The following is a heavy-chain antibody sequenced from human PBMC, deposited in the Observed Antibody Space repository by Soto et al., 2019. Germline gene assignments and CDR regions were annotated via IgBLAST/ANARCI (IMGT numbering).Heavy chain of an antibody. Sequence: EVQLVESGGGVVHPGGSLRLSCSTSGFTFGAYPMNWVRQAPGKGLAWVSGIGSRGIGIFDADSVKGRFTISRDNSKNILELEMSSLGGEATAQYYGARGVTSPGGGGHYYLDNWRQGRLVTVSS. J-gene: IGHJ4*02. CDR3: ARGVTSPGGGGHYYLDN. CDR1: GFTFGAYP. CDR2: IGSRGIGI. D-gene: IGHD3-16*01. V-gene: IGHV3-23*04.